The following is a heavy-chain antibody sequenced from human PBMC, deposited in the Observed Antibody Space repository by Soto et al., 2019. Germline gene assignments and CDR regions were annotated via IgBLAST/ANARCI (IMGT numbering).Heavy chain of an antibody. D-gene: IGHD7-27*01. CDR3: ARGWGRIFDY. CDR1: GGSFSGYY. CDR2: INHSGST. J-gene: IGHJ4*02. V-gene: IGHV4-34*01. Sequence: SETLSLTCAVYGGSFSGYYWNWIRQPPGRGLEWIGEINHSGSTNYNPSLKSRVTISVDTSKNQFSLKLSSVTAADTAVYYCARGWGRIFDYWGQGTLVTVSS.